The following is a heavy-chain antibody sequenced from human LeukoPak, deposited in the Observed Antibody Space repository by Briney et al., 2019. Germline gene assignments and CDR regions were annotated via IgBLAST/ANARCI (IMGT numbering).Heavy chain of an antibody. CDR3: ARDGAYSGSYRAAFDI. J-gene: IGHJ3*02. Sequence: GGSLRLSCAASGFTFSSYAMSWVRQAPGKGLEWVSAISGSGGSTYYADSVKGRFTISRDNSKNTLYLQMNSLRAEDTAVYYCARDGAYSGSYRAAFDIWGQGTMVTVSS. D-gene: IGHD1-26*01. CDR2: ISGSGGST. V-gene: IGHV3-23*01. CDR1: GFTFSSYA.